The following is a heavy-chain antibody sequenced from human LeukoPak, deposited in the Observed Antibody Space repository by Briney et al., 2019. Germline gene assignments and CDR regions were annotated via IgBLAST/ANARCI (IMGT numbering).Heavy chain of an antibody. CDR3: ARVSSYSSSSGSLCDY. Sequence: GRSLRLSCAASGFTFSSYGMHWVRQAPGKGLEWVANIKQDGSAKFYVDSVKGRFTVSRDNAKNSLYLQMNSLRAEDTAIYYCARVSSYSSSSGSLCDYWGQGTRVTVSS. CDR1: GFTFSSYG. CDR2: IKQDGSAK. D-gene: IGHD6-6*01. V-gene: IGHV3-7*01. J-gene: IGHJ4*02.